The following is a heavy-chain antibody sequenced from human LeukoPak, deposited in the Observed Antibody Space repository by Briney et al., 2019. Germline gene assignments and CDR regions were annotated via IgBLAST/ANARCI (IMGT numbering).Heavy chain of an antibody. CDR2: FYSGGRT. CDR3: AKGGEGSIAASLDY. CDR1: GFIVSSNY. D-gene: IGHD6-6*01. Sequence: GGSLRLSCTASGFIVSSNYMSWVRQAPGKGLEWVSVFYSGGRTYYADSVKGRFTISRDNSKNTLYLQMNSLRAEDTAVYYCAKGGEGSIAASLDYWSQGTLVTVSS. J-gene: IGHJ4*02. V-gene: IGHV3-53*05.